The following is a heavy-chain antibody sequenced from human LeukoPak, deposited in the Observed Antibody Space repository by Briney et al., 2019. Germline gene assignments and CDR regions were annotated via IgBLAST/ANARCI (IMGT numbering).Heavy chain of an antibody. CDR1: GFTVSSNY. CDR2: IYSGGST. Sequence: GGSLRLSCAASGFTVSSNYMSWVRQAPGKGLEWVSVIYSGGSTYYADSVKGRFTISRDNSKNTLYLQTNSLRAEDTAVYYCARGYSSSLFDYWGQGTLVTVSS. J-gene: IGHJ4*02. CDR3: ARGYSSSLFDY. V-gene: IGHV3-53*01. D-gene: IGHD6-13*01.